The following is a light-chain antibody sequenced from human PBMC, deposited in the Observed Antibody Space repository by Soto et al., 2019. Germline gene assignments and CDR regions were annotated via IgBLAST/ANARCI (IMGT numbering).Light chain of an antibody. Sequence: EILMTQSPSTLSAYDGERAPLSCRASQSVSSNLAWYQQKPGQAPRLLFYGASTRATGIPARFSGSGSGTEFTLTSSILPSEYSTVYCCQPDNNSRTFGRGTKVDIK. CDR2: GAS. J-gene: IGKJ4*01. V-gene: IGKV3-15*01. CDR3: QPDNNSRT. CDR1: QSVSSN.